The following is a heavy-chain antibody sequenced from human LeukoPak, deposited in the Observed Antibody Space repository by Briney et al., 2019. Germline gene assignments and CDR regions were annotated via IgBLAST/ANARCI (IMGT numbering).Heavy chain of an antibody. J-gene: IGHJ5*02. CDR1: GGSISSYY. V-gene: IGHV4-59*08. Sequence: SETLSLTCTVSGGSISSYYWSWIRQPPGKGLEWIGHIYYSGSTNYNPSLKSRVTISVDTSKNQFSLKLSSVTAADTAVYYCARHARYSSVPSWGQGTLVTVSS. D-gene: IGHD6-25*01. CDR2: IYYSGST. CDR3: ARHARYSSVPS.